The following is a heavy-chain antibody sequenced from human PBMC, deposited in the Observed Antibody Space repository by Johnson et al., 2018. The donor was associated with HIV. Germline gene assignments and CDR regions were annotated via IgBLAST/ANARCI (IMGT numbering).Heavy chain of an antibody. CDR3: ARDRGGVAAAKGDHDAFDI. Sequence: VQLVESGGGLVQPGGSLRLSCAASGFTFSDYYMNWMRQAPGKGLEWLSYISSSGTAIYYADSVKGRFTISRDNAKNSLYLQMNSLRAEDTAVYYCARDRGGVAAAKGDHDAFDIWGQGTLVTVSS. CDR2: ISSSGTAI. CDR1: GFTFSDYY. D-gene: IGHD6-13*01. J-gene: IGHJ3*02. V-gene: IGHV3-11*04.